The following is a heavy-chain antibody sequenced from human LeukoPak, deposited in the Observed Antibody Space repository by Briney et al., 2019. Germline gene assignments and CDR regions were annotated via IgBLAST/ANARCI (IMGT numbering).Heavy chain of an antibody. CDR2: IYYSGST. Sequence: PSETLSLTCTVSGGSISSSSYYWGWIRQPPGKGLEWIGSIYYSGSTYYNPSLKSRVTISVDTSKNQFSLKLSSVTAADTAVYYCANLRDSSGWYSWFDPWGQGTLVTVSS. CDR1: GGSISSSSYY. J-gene: IGHJ5*02. V-gene: IGHV4-39*07. CDR3: ANLRDSSGWYSWFDP. D-gene: IGHD6-19*01.